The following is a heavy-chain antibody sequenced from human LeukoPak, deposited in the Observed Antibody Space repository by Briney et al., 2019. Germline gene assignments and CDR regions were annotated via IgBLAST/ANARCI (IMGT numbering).Heavy chain of an antibody. V-gene: IGHV3-7*03. D-gene: IGHD5-12*01. CDR3: ARDAGRSGYDIFDY. J-gene: IGHJ4*02. CDR2: IKQDGSEK. CDR1: GFTFSTYW. Sequence: GGSLRLSCAASGFTFSTYWMTWVRQAPGKGLEWVASIKQDGSEKLYVDSVRGRFTTSRDNDKNSVYLQMNSLRAEDTAVYYCARDAGRSGYDIFDYWGQGTLVTVSS.